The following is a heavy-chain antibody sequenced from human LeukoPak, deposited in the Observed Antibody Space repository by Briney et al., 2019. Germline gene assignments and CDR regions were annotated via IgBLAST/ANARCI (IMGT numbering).Heavy chain of an antibody. V-gene: IGHV3-15*01. CDR1: GFTFSKAW. CDR3: ARDLIGRYTFDY. J-gene: IGHJ4*02. D-gene: IGHD3-10*01. CDR2: IKSQADGGTT. Sequence: GGSLRLSCAASGFTFSKAWMSWVRQAPGKGLEWVGRIKSQADGGTTDYAAPVKGRFAISRDNSKNTVDLQLNSLRAEDTAVYYRARDLIGRYTFDYCGQGTLVTVSS.